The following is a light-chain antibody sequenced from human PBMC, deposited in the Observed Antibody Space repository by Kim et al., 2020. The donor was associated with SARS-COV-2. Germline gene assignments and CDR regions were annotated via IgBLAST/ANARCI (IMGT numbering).Light chain of an antibody. CDR3: QLYGCSPPVI. V-gene: IGKV3-20*01. J-gene: IGKJ2*01. CDR2: GAF. Sequence: AGARATLSCRASQSVSNNYLAWYQQRPGRAPRLLVYGAFSRATGIPDRFSGSGSGTDFTLTISRLEPEDFAVYHCQLYGCSPPVIFGQGTKVDIK. CDR1: QSVSNNY.